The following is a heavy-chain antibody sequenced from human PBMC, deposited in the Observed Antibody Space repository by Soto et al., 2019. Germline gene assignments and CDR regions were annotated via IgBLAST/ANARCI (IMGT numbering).Heavy chain of an antibody. V-gene: IGHV4-31*03. J-gene: IGHJ4*02. D-gene: IGHD6-19*01. CDR1: GASISSAGYY. Sequence: VQLQESGPGLVKPSQTLSLTCTVSGASISSAGYYWTWIRQHPANGLEWIGYIYYNGRTYYNPSLKSRASISADTSKNQFSLKVTSVTAADTAIYYCAREPPLGEQWLISRWGQGTLFTVSS. CDR2: IYYNGRT. CDR3: AREPPLGEQWLISR.